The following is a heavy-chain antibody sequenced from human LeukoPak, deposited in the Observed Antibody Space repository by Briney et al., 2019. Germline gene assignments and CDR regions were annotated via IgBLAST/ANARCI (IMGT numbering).Heavy chain of an antibody. D-gene: IGHD2-2*02. J-gene: IGHJ5*02. CDR2: ISSSSWYI. Sequence: GGSLTLSCPASGFTFSSYSMNWVRQAPGRELEWVSPISSSSWYIYYPDSVKGRSTISRDNAKNSLYLQMNSLRAEDTAVYYCARGGTDIVVAPAAIPVKYNWFDPWGQGTLVTVSS. V-gene: IGHV3-21*01. CDR3: ARGGTDIVVAPAAIPVKYNWFDP. CDR1: GFTFSSYS.